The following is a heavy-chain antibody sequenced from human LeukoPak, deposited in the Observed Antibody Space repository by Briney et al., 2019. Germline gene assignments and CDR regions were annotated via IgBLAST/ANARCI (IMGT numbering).Heavy chain of an antibody. D-gene: IGHD6-19*01. J-gene: IGHJ4*02. CDR3: ARGGRVVAVAGTDFDY. CDR1: GYTFTSYY. CDR2: ISAYNGNT. V-gene: IGHV1-18*04. Sequence: VASVKASCKASGYTFTSYYMHWVRQAPGQGLEWMGWISAYNGNTNYAQKLQGRVTMTTDTSTSTAYMELRSLRSDDTAVYYCARGGRVVAVAGTDFDYWGQGTLVTVSS.